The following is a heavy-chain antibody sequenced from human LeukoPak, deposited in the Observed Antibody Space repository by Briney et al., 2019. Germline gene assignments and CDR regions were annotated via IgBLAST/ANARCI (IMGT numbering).Heavy chain of an antibody. CDR1: GFTFSSYA. J-gene: IGHJ4*02. CDR3: ARELGGLDGYLEY. CDR2: ISYDGSNK. D-gene: IGHD3-16*01. V-gene: IGHV3-30*04. Sequence: GGSLRLSCAASGFTFSSYAMHWVRQAPGKGLEWVAVISYDGSNKYYADSVKGRFTISRDNSKNTLYLHVNSLRPEDTAVYYCARELGGLDGYLEYWGQGTLVSVSS.